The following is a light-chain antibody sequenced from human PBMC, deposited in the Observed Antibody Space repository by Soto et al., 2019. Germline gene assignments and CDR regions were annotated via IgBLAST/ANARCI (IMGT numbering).Light chain of an antibody. Sequence: EIVLTQSPATLSLSPGERVTLSCRASQSVDNHLAWYQQKPGQAPRLLIYLTSNRAAGIPARFSGSGSGTDFTLTISDVEPEDFAVYYCHQRQSWPRTFGQGTKVDI. CDR1: QSVDNH. CDR3: HQRQSWPRT. J-gene: IGKJ1*01. CDR2: LTS. V-gene: IGKV3-11*01.